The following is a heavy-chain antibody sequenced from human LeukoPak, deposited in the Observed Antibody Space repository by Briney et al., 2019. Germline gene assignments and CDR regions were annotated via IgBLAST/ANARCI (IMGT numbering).Heavy chain of an antibody. J-gene: IGHJ4*02. V-gene: IGHV3-23*01. CDR2: ISGSGGST. Sequence: TGGSLRLPCAASGFTFSSYAMSWVRQAPGKGLEWVSAISGSGGSTYYADSVKGRFTISRDNSKNTLYLQMNSLRAEDTAVYYCAKGDYYDSSGYYYDYFDYWGQGTLVTVSS. D-gene: IGHD3-22*01. CDR3: AKGDYYDSSGYYYDYFDY. CDR1: GFTFSSYA.